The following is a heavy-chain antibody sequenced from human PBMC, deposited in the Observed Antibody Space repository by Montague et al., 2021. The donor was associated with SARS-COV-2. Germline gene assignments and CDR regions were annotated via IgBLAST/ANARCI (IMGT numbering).Heavy chain of an antibody. CDR1: GDSISYFY. V-gene: IGHV4-4*07. D-gene: IGHD6-13*01. CDR2: VSASGST. J-gene: IGHJ4*02. Sequence: SETLSLTCTVSGDSISYFYWSWIRQPAGKGLEWIGRVSASGSTNYNPSLNSRVTISVDTSKKQFSLRLSPVTAADTAVYYCARDVVAAPGTFDYWGQGTLVNVSS. CDR3: ARDVVAAPGTFDY.